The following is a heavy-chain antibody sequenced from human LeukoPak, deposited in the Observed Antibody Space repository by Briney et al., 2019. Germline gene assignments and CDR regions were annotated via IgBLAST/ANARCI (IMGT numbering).Heavy chain of an antibody. Sequence: GGSLRLSCAASGFTVSTNYMSWVRQAPGKGLEWVSVIYSGGSTYYADSVKGRFTISRHNSKNTLYLQMNSLRAEDTAVYYCARDRLYGSGSYYYYYGMDVWGQGTTVTVSS. V-gene: IGHV3-53*04. D-gene: IGHD3-10*01. J-gene: IGHJ6*02. CDR3: ARDRLYGSGSYYYYYGMDV. CDR1: GFTVSTNY. CDR2: IYSGGST.